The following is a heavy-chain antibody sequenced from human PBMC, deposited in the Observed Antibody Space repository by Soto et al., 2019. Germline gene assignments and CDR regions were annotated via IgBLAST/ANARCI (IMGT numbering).Heavy chain of an antibody. Sequence: WTWIRQPPGKRLKFIGYIFSVVRTKYNPSLESRVTISVDTSKNQFSLRLTSVAATDTAVYYCARTLDYGHMDVWGKGTTVTVSS. CDR3: ARTLDYGHMDV. V-gene: IGHV4-4*08. D-gene: IGHD3-16*01. J-gene: IGHJ6*03. CDR2: IFSVVRT.